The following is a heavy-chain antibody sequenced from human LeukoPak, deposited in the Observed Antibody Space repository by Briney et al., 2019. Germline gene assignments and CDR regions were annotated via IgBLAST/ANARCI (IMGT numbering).Heavy chain of an antibody. CDR3: ARDASMYYYDSSGYYRPLDY. D-gene: IGHD3-22*01. CDR2: INPNSGGA. Sequence: ASVTVSCKASGYTFTGYYMHWVRQAPGQGLEWMGWINPNSGGANYAQKFQGRVTMTRDTSISTAYMELSRLRSDDTAVYYCARDASMYYYDSSGYYRPLDYWGQGTLVTVSS. CDR1: GYTFTGYY. V-gene: IGHV1-2*02. J-gene: IGHJ4*02.